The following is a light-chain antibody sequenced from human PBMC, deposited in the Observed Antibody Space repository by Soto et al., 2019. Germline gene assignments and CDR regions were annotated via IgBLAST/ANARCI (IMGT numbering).Light chain of an antibody. CDR3: QQYAGSPRT. CDR2: GAS. V-gene: IGKV3-20*01. J-gene: IGKJ1*01. CDR1: QSVSSNN. Sequence: EIVLTQSPGTLSLSPGERGTLSCRSSQSVSSNNLVWYQQKPGQAPRLLIYGASYRAAGIPDRFSGSGSGTDFTLTINRVEPEDFAVYFCQQYAGSPRTFGQGTKVDIK.